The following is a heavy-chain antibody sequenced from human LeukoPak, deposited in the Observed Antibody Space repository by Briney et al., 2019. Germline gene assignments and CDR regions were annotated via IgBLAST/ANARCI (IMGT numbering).Heavy chain of an antibody. Sequence: SQTLSLTCTVSGGSISSGDYYWSWIRQPPGKGLEWIGYIYYSGSTYYNPSLKSRVTISVDTSKNQFSLKLSSVTAADTAVYYCASLYYYDSSGYYWLDYWGQGTLVTVSS. D-gene: IGHD3-22*01. CDR2: IYYSGST. J-gene: IGHJ4*02. CDR3: ASLYYYDSSGYYWLDY. CDR1: GGSISSGDYY. V-gene: IGHV4-30-4*01.